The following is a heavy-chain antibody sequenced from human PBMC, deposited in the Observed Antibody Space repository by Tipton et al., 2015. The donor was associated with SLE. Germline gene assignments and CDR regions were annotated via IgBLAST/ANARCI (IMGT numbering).Heavy chain of an antibody. CDR1: GFTFSSYA. J-gene: IGHJ2*01. CDR2: ISGSGGST. CDR3: AKDKSSSSWYFDL. D-gene: IGHD6-6*01. Sequence: LRLSCAASGFTFSSYAMSWVRQAPGKGLEWVSAISGSGGSTYYADSVKGRFTISRDNSKNTLYLQMNSLRAEDTAVYYCAKDKSSSSWYFDLWGRGTLVTVSS. V-gene: IGHV3-23*01.